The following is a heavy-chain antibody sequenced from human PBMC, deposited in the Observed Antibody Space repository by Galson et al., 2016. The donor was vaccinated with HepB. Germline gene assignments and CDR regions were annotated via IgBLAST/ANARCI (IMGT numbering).Heavy chain of an antibody. J-gene: IGHJ4*02. CDR1: GFTFNNYW. CDR2: IKEDGTEK. Sequence: SLRLSCAASGFTFNNYWMTWVRQVPGKGLEWVANIKEDGTEKHYVDSVKGRFTISRDNAKNSLYLQMNSLRAEDTAIYYCAKSSGWDCDYWGQGTRVTVSS. D-gene: IGHD1-26*01. V-gene: IGHV3-7*03. CDR3: AKSSGWDCDY.